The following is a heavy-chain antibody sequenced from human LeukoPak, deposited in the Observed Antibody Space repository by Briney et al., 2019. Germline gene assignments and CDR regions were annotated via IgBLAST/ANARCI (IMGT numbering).Heavy chain of an antibody. V-gene: IGHV1-69*01. CDR1: GGTFSSYA. J-gene: IGHJ4*02. D-gene: IGHD2-2*01. CDR3: AREGACSSASCYADY. CDR2: IIPIFGTA. Sequence: SVKVSCKASGGTFSSYAISWVRQAPGQELEWMGGIIPIFGTANYAQKFQGRVTITADESTSTAYMELSSLRSEDTAVYYCAREGACSSASCYADYWGQGTLVTVSS.